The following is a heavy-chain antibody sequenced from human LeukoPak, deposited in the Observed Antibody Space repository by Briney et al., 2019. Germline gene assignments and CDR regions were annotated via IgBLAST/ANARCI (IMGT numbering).Heavy chain of an antibody. J-gene: IGHJ4*02. CDR2: IWYDGSNK. V-gene: IGHV3-33*08. D-gene: IGHD2-2*01. Sequence: GGSLRLSCAASGFTFSSYAMHWVRQAPGKGLEWVAVIWYDGSNKYYADSVKGRFTISRDNSKNTLYLQMNSLRAEDTAVYYCAREKSRRYCSSTSCYGLDYWGQGTLVTASS. CDR3: AREKSRRYCSSTSCYGLDY. CDR1: GFTFSSYA.